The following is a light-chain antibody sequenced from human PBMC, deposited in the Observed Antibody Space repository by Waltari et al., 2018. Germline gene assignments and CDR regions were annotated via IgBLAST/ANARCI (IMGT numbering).Light chain of an antibody. Sequence: QSALTQPPSASGSPGQSVTIPCPVTSSDVGGYNYVSWYQQHPGKAPKLMIYEVSKRPSGVPDRFSGSKSGNTASLTVSGLQAEDEADYYCSSYAGSNNVVFGGGTKLTVL. V-gene: IGLV2-8*01. J-gene: IGLJ2*01. CDR2: EVS. CDR3: SSYAGSNNVV. CDR1: SSDVGGYNY.